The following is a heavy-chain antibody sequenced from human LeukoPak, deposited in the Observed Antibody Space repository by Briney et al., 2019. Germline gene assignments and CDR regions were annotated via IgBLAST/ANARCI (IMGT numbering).Heavy chain of an antibody. V-gene: IGHV3-30*18. D-gene: IGHD3-22*01. CDR3: AKGDYYDSSGYLDY. CDR1: GFTFSSYG. J-gene: IGHJ4*02. Sequence: PAGGSLRLSCAASGFTFSSYGMHWVRQAPGKGLEWVAVISYDGGNKYYADSVKGRFTISRDNSKNTLYLQMNSLRAEDTAVYYCAKGDYYDSSGYLDYWGQGTLVTVSS. CDR2: ISYDGGNK.